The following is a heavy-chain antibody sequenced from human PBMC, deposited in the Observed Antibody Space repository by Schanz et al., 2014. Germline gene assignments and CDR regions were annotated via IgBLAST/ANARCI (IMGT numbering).Heavy chain of an antibody. J-gene: IGHJ6*03. CDR3: AGTYCSSTSCYTGYYYMDV. CDR1: GYTFTSYS. CDR2: INLSGGST. V-gene: IGHV1-46*01. D-gene: IGHD2-2*02. Sequence: QVHLVQSGAEVHKPGASVKVSCKASGYTFTSYSMHWVRQAPGQGLEWMGIINLSGGSTNNAQKFQGRLTRTRDTSTSTVYMELSSLRSEDTAVYYCAGTYCSSTSCYTGYYYMDVWGKGTTVTVAS.